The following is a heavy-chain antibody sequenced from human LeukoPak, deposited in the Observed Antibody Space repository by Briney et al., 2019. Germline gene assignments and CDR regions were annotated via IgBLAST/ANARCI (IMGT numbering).Heavy chain of an antibody. J-gene: IGHJ4*02. D-gene: IGHD5-12*01. CDR2: IYHSRST. Sequence: PSETLSLTCTLSGGSISTYYWSWLRQPPGKGLEWIGYIYHSRSTNYNPSLKSRVTISVDTSKNQFSLKLSSVTAAATAVYYCARGGGYASPIGYWGQGALVTVSS. CDR3: ARGGGYASPIGY. CDR1: GGSISTYY. V-gene: IGHV4-59*01.